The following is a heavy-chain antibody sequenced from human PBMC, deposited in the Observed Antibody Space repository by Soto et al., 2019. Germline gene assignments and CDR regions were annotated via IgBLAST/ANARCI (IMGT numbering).Heavy chain of an antibody. V-gene: IGHV5-51*01. Sequence: GESLKISCEVSGYSFTIYWIGWVRQMPGKGLEWMGIIYPGDSDTRYSPYFQGQVTISADKSISTAYLQWSTLKASDTAMYYCARTESGYSYGFADVWGQGTTVTVSS. CDR3: ARTESGYSYGFADV. D-gene: IGHD5-18*01. CDR2: IYPGDSDT. J-gene: IGHJ6*02. CDR1: GYSFTIYW.